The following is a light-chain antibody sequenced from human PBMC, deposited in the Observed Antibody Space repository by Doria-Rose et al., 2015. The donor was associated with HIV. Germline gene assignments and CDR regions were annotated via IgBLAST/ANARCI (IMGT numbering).Light chain of an antibody. Sequence: EIVLTQPPGALSLSPGERATLSCRASQSFSSTYLAWYQQKPGQAPSLLIYDGSTRATGIPDRFSASGSGTDFTLTINRLEPEDFALYYCHQYGTSWTFVQGTKVEI. J-gene: IGKJ1*01. CDR1: QSFSSTY. V-gene: IGKV3-20*01. CDR2: DGS. CDR3: HQYGTSWT.